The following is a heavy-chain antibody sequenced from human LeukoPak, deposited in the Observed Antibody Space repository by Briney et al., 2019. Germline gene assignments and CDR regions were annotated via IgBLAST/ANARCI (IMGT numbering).Heavy chain of an antibody. D-gene: IGHD4-17*01. J-gene: IGHJ5*02. CDR3: ARLDGDYGAYTNWFDP. Sequence: PSETLSLTCTVSGGSISSSSYYWGWIRQPPGKGLEWIGSIYYSGSTYYNPSLKSRVTISVDTSKNQFSLKLSSVTAADTAVYYCARLDGDYGAYTNWFDPWGQGTLVTVSS. V-gene: IGHV4-39*01. CDR2: IYYSGST. CDR1: GGSISSSSYY.